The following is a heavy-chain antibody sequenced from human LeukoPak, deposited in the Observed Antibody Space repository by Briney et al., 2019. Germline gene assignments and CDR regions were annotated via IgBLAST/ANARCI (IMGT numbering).Heavy chain of an antibody. CDR2: IYYSGST. V-gene: IGHV4-39*02. D-gene: IGHD3-22*01. Sequence: SETLSLTCTVSGGSISSSSYYWGWIRQPPGTGLEWIGSIYYSGSTYYNPSLKSRVTISVDTSKNQFSLKLSSVTAADTAVYYCARENRITMIVVVISTTVFDYWGQGTLVTVSS. J-gene: IGHJ4*02. CDR1: GGSISSSSYY. CDR3: ARENRITMIVVVISTTVFDY.